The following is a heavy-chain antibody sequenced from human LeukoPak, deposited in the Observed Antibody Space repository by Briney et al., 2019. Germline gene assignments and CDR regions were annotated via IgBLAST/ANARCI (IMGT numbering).Heavy chain of an antibody. D-gene: IGHD3-22*01. CDR2: INPNSGGT. V-gene: IGHV1-2*02. Sequence: GASVKVSCKASGYTFTGYYINWVRQAPGQGLEWMGWINPNSGGTNSAQKFQGRVTMTRDTSISTAYMELSSLSSDDTAVYFCARVRYYDSSAYHGDAFDIWGQGTMVTVSS. J-gene: IGHJ3*02. CDR3: ARVRYYDSSAYHGDAFDI. CDR1: GYTFTGYY.